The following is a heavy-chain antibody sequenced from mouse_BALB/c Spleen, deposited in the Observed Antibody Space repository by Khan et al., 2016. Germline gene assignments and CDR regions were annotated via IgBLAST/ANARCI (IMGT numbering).Heavy chain of an antibody. J-gene: IGHJ2*01. CDR3: GRGDY. V-gene: IGHV5-17*02. CDR1: GFTFSSFG. Sequence: EVELVESGGGLVQPGGSLKLSCAASGFTFSSFGMHWVRQAPAKGLEWVAFISSGSSAISYADTVKGRFTISRDNPKNTLFLQMTRLRSEDTAMSYRGRGDYWCQSTTLTVSS. CDR2: ISSGSSAI.